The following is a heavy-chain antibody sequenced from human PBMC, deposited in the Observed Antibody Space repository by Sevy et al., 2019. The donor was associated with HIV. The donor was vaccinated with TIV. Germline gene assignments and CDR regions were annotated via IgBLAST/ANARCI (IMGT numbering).Heavy chain of an antibody. D-gene: IGHD1-26*01. CDR1: GGSITSLY. J-gene: IGHJ4*02. CDR2: IYYNGHI. Sequence: SETLSLTCTVSGGSITSLYWNWIRQPPGKGLEWSANIYYNGHINYNPSVTSRVTLSLDTSKNQFSLRLSSVTAADTAMYYCAGENAWGRGYSWGQGSLVTVSS. CDR3: AGENAWGRGYS. V-gene: IGHV4-59*08.